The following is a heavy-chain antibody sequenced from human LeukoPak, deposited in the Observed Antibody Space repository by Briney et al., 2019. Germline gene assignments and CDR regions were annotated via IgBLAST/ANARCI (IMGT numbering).Heavy chain of an antibody. CDR2: FYYSGST. Sequence: SETLSLTCTVSGGSISSSSYYWGWIRQPPGKGLEWIGSFYYSGSTYYNPSLGSRVTISVDTSKNQFSLKLSSVTAADTAVYYCARRYCSGGSCYSERGAFDIWGQGTMVTVSS. CDR3: ARRYCSGGSCYSERGAFDI. J-gene: IGHJ3*02. V-gene: IGHV4-39*07. CDR1: GGSISSSSYY. D-gene: IGHD2-15*01.